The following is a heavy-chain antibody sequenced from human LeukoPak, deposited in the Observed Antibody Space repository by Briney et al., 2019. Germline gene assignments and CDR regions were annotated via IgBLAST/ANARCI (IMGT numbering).Heavy chain of an antibody. V-gene: IGHV1-2*06. Sequence: GASVKVSCKASGYTFTCYYMHWVRQAPGQGLEWMGRINPNSGGTNYAQKVQGRVTMTRDTSISTAYMELSRLRSDDTAVYYCAIIEYSSSSVDYWGQGTLVTVSS. CDR1: GYTFTCYY. CDR3: AIIEYSSSSVDY. J-gene: IGHJ4*02. CDR2: INPNSGGT. D-gene: IGHD6-6*01.